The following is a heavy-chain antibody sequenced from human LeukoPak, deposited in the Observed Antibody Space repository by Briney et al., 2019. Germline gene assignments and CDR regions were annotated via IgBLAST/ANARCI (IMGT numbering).Heavy chain of an antibody. CDR1: AFTFSSYA. J-gene: IGHJ4*02. D-gene: IGHD3-16*01. V-gene: IGHV3-23*01. CDR2: ISVGGAST. CDR3: AKGSLEYYDYVWGRYAGFDY. Sequence: GGSLRLSCPASAFTFSSYAMSWVRQAPGKGLEWLSAISVGGASTYYANSVKGRFTISRDNSKNTLYLQMNSLRAEDTAVYYGAKGSLEYYDYVWGRYAGFDYWGQGTLVSVSS.